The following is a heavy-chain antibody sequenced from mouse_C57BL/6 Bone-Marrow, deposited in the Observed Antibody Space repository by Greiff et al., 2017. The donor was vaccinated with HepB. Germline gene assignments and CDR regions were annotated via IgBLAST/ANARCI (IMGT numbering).Heavy chain of an antibody. D-gene: IGHD3-2*02. CDR1: GFTFSSYG. CDR2: ISSGGSYT. Sequence: VQVVESGGDLVKPGGSLKLSCAASGFTFSSYGMSWVRQTPDKRLEWVATISSGGSYTYYPDSVKGRFTISRDNAKNTLYLQMSSLKSEDTAMYYCASRQLRLEAYWGQGTLVTVSA. V-gene: IGHV5-6*01. J-gene: IGHJ3*01. CDR3: ASRQLRLEAY.